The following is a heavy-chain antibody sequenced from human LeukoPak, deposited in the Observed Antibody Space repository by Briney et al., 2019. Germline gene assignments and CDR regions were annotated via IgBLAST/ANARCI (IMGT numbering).Heavy chain of an antibody. V-gene: IGHV3-23*01. D-gene: IGHD5/OR15-5a*01. CDR3: AKALRSNLLFDY. CDR2: ISGSGGST. Sequence: PGGSLRLSCAASGFTFSSYAMSWVRQAPGKGLEWVSAISGSGGSTYYADSVKGRFTISRDNSKNTLYLQMNSLRAEDTAVYCCAKALRSNLLFDYWGQGTLVTVSS. J-gene: IGHJ4*02. CDR1: GFTFSSYA.